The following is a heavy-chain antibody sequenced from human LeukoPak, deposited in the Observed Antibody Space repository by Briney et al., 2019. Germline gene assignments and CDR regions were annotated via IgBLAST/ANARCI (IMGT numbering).Heavy chain of an antibody. V-gene: IGHV3-48*01. CDR1: GFTFNNFG. Sequence: PGGSLRLSCVASGFTFNNFGMNWVRQAPGKGLEWLSYISSTLSSIYYADSVKGRFTVSRDNAKNSLYLQMDFLRAEDTAVYYCVRDVSYFRIHFDYWGQGALVTVSS. CDR2: ISSTLSSI. D-gene: IGHD2-21*01. CDR3: VRDVSYFRIHFDY. J-gene: IGHJ4*02.